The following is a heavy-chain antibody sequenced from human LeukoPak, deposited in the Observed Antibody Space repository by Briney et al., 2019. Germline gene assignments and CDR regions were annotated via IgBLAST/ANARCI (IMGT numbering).Heavy chain of an antibody. V-gene: IGHV3-48*01. CDR3: ARDQTYYYDSSGHFDY. J-gene: IGHJ4*02. CDR1: GFTFSNYS. D-gene: IGHD3-22*01. CDR2: ISSSRSTI. Sequence: GGSLRLSCAASGFTFSNYSMNWVRQAPGMGLEWVSYISSSRSTIHYADSVKGRFTISRDNAKKSLYLQMNSLRAEDTAVYYCARDQTYYYDSSGHFDYWGQGALVTVSS.